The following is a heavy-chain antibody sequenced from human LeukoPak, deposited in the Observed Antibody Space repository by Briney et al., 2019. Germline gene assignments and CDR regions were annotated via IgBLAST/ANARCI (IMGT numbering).Heavy chain of an antibody. CDR3: ARVKRWQQSAQGGYYYYGMDF. J-gene: IGHJ6*02. CDR2: IRTKGGRP. Sequence: GGPLSLLRAPWGLPFSSYAVQWVRQAPGKGVESVSAIRTKGGRPHHANSVKGRHTISRDNSKEMPDLQMGSLRAEEMAVYYCARVKRWQQSAQGGYYYYGMDFWGQGTTVTVS. CDR1: GLPFSSYA. V-gene: IGHV3-64*01. D-gene: IGHD5-24*01.